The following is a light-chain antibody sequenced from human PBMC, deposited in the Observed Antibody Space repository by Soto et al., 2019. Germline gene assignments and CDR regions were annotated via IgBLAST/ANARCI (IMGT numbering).Light chain of an antibody. Sequence: DTQMTQSPSTLSASVGARVPITCRARQSISSWLAWYPQHPGKAPKLLIYAASTLQSGVPSRFSGSGSGTDFTLTISSLQPEDVATYYCKKYNSLFGGGTKVDIK. J-gene: IGKJ4*01. V-gene: IGKV1-27*01. CDR1: QSISSW. CDR2: AAS. CDR3: KKYNSL.